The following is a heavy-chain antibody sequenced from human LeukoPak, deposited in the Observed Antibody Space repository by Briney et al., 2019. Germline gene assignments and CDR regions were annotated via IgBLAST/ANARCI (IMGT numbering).Heavy chain of an antibody. CDR3: ARLGGYYDPPGY. CDR1: GGSISSGTYY. Sequence: SETLSLTCTVSGGSISSGTYYWAWIRQPPGKGPEWIGTIHYSGDTYYNPSLKSRVTIPVDPPKKQFFLNLSSVTAADTAVYYCARLGGYYDPPGYWGQGTLVTVSS. D-gene: IGHD3-22*01. J-gene: IGHJ4*02. V-gene: IGHV4-39*01. CDR2: IHYSGDT.